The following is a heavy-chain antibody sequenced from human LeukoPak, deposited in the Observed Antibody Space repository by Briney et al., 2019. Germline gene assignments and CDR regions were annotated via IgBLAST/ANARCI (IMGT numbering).Heavy chain of an antibody. CDR1: GFTFSSYG. V-gene: IGHV3-30*02. Sequence: GGSLRLSCAASGFTFSSYGMHWVRQAPGKGLEWVAFIRYDGSNKYYADSVKGRFTISRDNSKNTLYLQMNSLRAEDTAVYYCAKNFPVYGGNSTLVDWGQGTLVTVSS. D-gene: IGHD4-23*01. J-gene: IGHJ4*02. CDR2: IRYDGSNK. CDR3: AKNFPVYGGNSTLVD.